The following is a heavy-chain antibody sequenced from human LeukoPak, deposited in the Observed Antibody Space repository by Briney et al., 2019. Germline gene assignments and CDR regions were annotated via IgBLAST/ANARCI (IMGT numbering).Heavy chain of an antibody. Sequence: PSETLSLTCAVSGYSISSGYYWGWIRQPPGKGLEWIGSIYHSGSTYYNPSLKSRVTISVDTSKNQFSLKLSSVTAADTAVYYCATPSEYSSSSSDYYYMDVWGKGTTVTVSS. CDR1: GYSISSGYY. V-gene: IGHV4-38-2*01. CDR2: IYHSGST. D-gene: IGHD6-6*01. J-gene: IGHJ6*03. CDR3: ATPSEYSSSSSDYYYMDV.